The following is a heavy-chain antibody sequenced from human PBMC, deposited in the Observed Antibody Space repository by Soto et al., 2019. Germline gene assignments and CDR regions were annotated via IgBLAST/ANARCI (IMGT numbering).Heavy chain of an antibody. CDR3: ASGCSGGSCYWSYFDY. J-gene: IGHJ4*02. V-gene: IGHV1-46*03. Sequence: ASVKVSCKASGYTFTSYYMHWVRQAPGQGLEWMGIINPSGGSTSYAQKFQGRVTMTRDTSTSTVYMELSSLRSEDTAVYYCASGCSGGSCYWSYFDYWGQGTLVTVSS. CDR2: INPSGGST. CDR1: GYTFTSYY. D-gene: IGHD2-15*01.